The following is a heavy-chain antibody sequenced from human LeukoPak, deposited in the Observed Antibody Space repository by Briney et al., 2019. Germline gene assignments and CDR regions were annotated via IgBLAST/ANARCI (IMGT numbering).Heavy chain of an antibody. V-gene: IGHV3-7*01. CDR2: TNEDESAK. J-gene: IGHJ3*02. CDR1: GFSIRNSW. CDR3: ARGVNRAYDI. D-gene: IGHD2-8*01. Sequence: PGGSLRLSCAASGFSIRNSWMAWVRQAPGKGLEWVALTNEDESAKYYVDSVKGRFTISRDNAKNSLFLQMNSLRDEDTAMYYCARGVNRAYDIWGHGTMVTVSS.